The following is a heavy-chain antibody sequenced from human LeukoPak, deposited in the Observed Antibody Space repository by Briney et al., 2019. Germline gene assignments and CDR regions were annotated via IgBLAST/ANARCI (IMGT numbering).Heavy chain of an antibody. Sequence: PSETLSLTCTVSGCSISSYYWSWIRQPPGKGLEWIGYIYYSGSTNYNPSLKSRVTISVDTSKNQFSLKLSSVTAADTAVYYCARGSSGKDDSSGYYRYWGQGTLVTVSS. V-gene: IGHV4-59*01. J-gene: IGHJ4*02. CDR1: GCSISSYY. D-gene: IGHD3-22*01. CDR2: IYYSGST. CDR3: ARGSSGKDDSSGYYRY.